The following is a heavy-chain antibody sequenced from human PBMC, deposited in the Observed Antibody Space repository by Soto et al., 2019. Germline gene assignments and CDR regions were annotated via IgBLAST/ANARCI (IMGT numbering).Heavy chain of an antibody. D-gene: IGHD2-2*01. Sequence: SETLSLTCTVSGCSISSSSYYWGWIRQPPGKGLEWIGSIYYSGSTYYNPSLKSRVTISVDTSKNQFSLKLSSVTAADTAVYYCARLGAAAAFDIWGQGTMVTVSS. CDR2: IYYSGST. J-gene: IGHJ3*02. CDR1: GCSISSSSYY. V-gene: IGHV4-39*01. CDR3: ARLGAAAAFDI.